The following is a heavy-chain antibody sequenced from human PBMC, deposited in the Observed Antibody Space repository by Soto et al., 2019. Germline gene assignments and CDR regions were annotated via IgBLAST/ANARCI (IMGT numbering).Heavy chain of an antibody. CDR3: ARPLSGYLYLFDQ. Sequence: PGESLKISCQASGYRFTAYWIDWVRQVPGKGLEWMGSIYPGDSETRYSPSFQGQVTISADKSISTAYLQWSRLKASDTAMYYCARPLSGYLYLFDQWGQGTLVTVSS. D-gene: IGHD3-22*01. J-gene: IGHJ4*02. CDR1: GYRFTAYW. CDR2: IYPGDSET. V-gene: IGHV5-51*01.